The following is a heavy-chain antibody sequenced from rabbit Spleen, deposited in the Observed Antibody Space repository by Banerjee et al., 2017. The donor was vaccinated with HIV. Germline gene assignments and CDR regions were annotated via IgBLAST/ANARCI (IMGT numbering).Heavy chain of an antibody. CDR3: ARDTGSSFSSYGMDL. V-gene: IGHV1S45*01. CDR1: GFAFRNKAV. CDR2: INAVTGKA. J-gene: IGHJ6*01. D-gene: IGHD8-1*01. Sequence: QEQLVESGGGLVKPGGSLKLSCTASGFAFRNKAVMCWVRQAPGKGLEWIACINAVTGKAVYASWAKGRFTFSKTSSTTVTLQMTSLTVADTATYFCARDTGSSFSSYGMDLWGPGTLVTVS.